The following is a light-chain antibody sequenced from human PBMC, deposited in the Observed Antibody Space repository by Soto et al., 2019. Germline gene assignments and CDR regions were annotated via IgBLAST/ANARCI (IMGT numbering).Light chain of an antibody. Sequence: QSALTQPASVSGSPGQSITISCTGTSSDIGSYNLVSWYQQYPDNAPKLMIYEVSERPSGVSNRFSGSKSGNTASLTISGLQAEDEADYYCCSHASSSAFVFGGGTKLTVL. J-gene: IGLJ3*02. CDR2: EVS. CDR3: CSHASSSAFV. CDR1: SSDIGSYNL. V-gene: IGLV2-23*02.